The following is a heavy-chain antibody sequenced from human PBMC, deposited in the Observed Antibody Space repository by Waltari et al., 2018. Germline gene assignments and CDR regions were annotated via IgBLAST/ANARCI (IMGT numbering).Heavy chain of an antibody. J-gene: IGHJ6*02. CDR2: IIPIVGTA. CDR1: GYTFNGYY. CDR3: ASTLTTWTTTWYYYGMDA. V-gene: IGHV1-69*01. D-gene: IGHD4-17*01. Sequence: QVQLVQAGAEVKKPGASVKVSCKASGYTFNGYYMHWVRQAPGRGLGWMGWIIPIVGTANYAQKCQGRCTITADEFTSTAYTELSSLRSDDTAVYYCASTLTTWTTTWYYYGMDAWGQGTTVTVSS.